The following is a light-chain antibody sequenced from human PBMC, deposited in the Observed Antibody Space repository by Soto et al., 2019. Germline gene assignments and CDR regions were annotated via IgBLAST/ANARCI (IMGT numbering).Light chain of an antibody. Sequence: QSALTQPASVSGSPGQSITISCTGTTSDVGDYNYVSWYQHHPGKAPKLLIYEVTNRPSGISNRFSGSKFGNMAFLTISGLQTEDEADYYCCSYTSSSTWVFGGGTKLTVL. V-gene: IGLV2-14*01. CDR1: TSDVGDYNY. CDR3: CSYTSSSTWV. CDR2: EVT. J-gene: IGLJ3*02.